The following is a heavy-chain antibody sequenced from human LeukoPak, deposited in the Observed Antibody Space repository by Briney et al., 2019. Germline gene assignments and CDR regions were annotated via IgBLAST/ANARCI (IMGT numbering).Heavy chain of an antibody. D-gene: IGHD5-18*01. Sequence: SETLSLTCTVSGGSISSYYWSWIRQPPGKGLEWIGYIYYSGSTNYNPSLKSRVTISVDTSKNQFSLKLSSVTAADTAVYYCARYRSVRSYGWGSFDHWGQGTLVTVSS. CDR1: GGSISSYY. J-gene: IGHJ4*02. CDR2: IYYSGST. V-gene: IGHV4-59*08. CDR3: ARYRSVRSYGWGSFDH.